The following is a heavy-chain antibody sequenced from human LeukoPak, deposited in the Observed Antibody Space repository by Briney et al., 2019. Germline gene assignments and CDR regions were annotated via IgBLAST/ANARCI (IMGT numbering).Heavy chain of an antibody. CDR1: GYTFTGYY. D-gene: IGHD2-15*01. J-gene: IGHJ3*02. CDR2: INPNSGGT. V-gene: IGHV1-2*02. CDR3: ARSRGYCSGGSCYYDAFDI. Sequence: GAAVKVSCKASGYTFTGYYMHWGRQAPGQGLEWVGGINPNSGGTNYAQKFQGRVTMTRDTSISTAYMELSGLRSDDTAVYYCARSRGYCSGGSCYYDAFDIWGQGTMVTVSS.